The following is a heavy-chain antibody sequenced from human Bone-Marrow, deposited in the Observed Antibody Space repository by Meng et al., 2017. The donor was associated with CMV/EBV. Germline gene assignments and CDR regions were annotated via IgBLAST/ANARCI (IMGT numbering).Heavy chain of an antibody. CDR1: GGTCSSYT. V-gene: IGHV1-69*02. CDR3: ARLYYYDSNGYYSGDY. J-gene: IGHJ4*02. D-gene: IGHD3-22*01. CDR2: IIPIVGIA. Sequence: SVKVSCKASGGTCSSYTISWVRQAPGQGLEWMGRIIPIVGIANYAQRFQGRVTITADKSTSTAYMELTSLRSEETAVYYCARLYYYDSNGYYSGDYWGQGTLVTVSS.